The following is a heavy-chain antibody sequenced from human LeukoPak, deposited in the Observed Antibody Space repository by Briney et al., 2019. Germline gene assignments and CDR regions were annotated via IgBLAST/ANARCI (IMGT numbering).Heavy chain of an antibody. D-gene: IGHD2-2*01. CDR3: AGYCSSTSCWGN. Sequence: SETLSLTCTVSGGSISSSSYYWGWIRQPPGKGPEWIGSIYYSGSTYYNPSLKSRVTISVDTSKNQFSLKLSSVTAADTAVYYCAGYCSSTSCWGNWGQGTLVTVSS. CDR2: IYYSGST. V-gene: IGHV4-39*01. CDR1: GGSISSSSYY. J-gene: IGHJ4*02.